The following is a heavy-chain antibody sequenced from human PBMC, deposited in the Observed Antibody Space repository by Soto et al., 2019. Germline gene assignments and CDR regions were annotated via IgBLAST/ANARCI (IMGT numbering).Heavy chain of an antibody. J-gene: IGHJ4*02. Sequence: QVQLQESGPGLVKPSGTLSLTCAVSGGSISSSNWWSWGRQPPGKGLEWIGEIYHSGSTNYNPTLKGRVTISVDKSKNQFSLKLSSVTAADTAVYYWVGAGGLSGSYYRPFDYWGQGTLVTVSS. CDR3: VGAGGLSGSYYRPFDY. CDR2: IYHSGST. CDR1: GGSISSSNW. V-gene: IGHV4-4*02. D-gene: IGHD1-26*01.